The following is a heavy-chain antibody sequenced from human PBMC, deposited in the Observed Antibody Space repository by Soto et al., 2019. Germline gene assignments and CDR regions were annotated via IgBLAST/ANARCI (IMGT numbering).Heavy chain of an antibody. V-gene: IGHV3-33*01. J-gene: IGHJ6*02. Sequence: ESGGGVVQPGRSLRLSCAASGFTFSNYGMHWVRQAPGKGPEWVAIIWHDGNNKYYADSVRGRFIISRDNSKNRLYLQMNSLRAEDTAVYYCASDLVGASDSYGLDVWGQGTPVTVSS. CDR3: ASDLVGASDSYGLDV. CDR1: GFTFSNYG. CDR2: IWHDGNNK. D-gene: IGHD1-26*01.